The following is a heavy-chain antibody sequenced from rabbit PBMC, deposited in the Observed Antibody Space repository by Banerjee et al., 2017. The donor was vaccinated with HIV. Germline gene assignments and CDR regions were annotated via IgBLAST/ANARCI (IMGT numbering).Heavy chain of an antibody. J-gene: IGHJ3*01. CDR3: ARAGGDGYSGADRLDL. CDR2: IAADTGDYT. D-gene: IGHD7-1*01. Sequence: QEQLEESGGDLVKPEGSLTLTCTASGFSFSNKYVMCWVRQAPGKGLEWIACIAADTGDYTQYASWAKGRFTMSKTSSTTVTLQMTSLTAADTATYFCARAGGDGYSGADRLDLWGPGTLVTVS. CDR1: GFSFSNKYV. V-gene: IGHV1S45*01.